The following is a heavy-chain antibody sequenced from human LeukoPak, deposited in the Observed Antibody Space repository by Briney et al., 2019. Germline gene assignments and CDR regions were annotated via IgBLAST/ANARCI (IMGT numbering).Heavy chain of an antibody. CDR3: ARVRSGYYFDY. J-gene: IGHJ4*02. V-gene: IGHV3-7*03. Sequence: GGSLRLSCAASGFTFSSYWMKWVRQAPGKGLEWVANIKHDASEKHYVDSVKGRFTISRDNAKNSLYLQMNSLRAEDTAVYYCARVRSGYYFDYWGQGTLVTVSS. CDR2: IKHDASEK. CDR1: GFTFSSYW. D-gene: IGHD6-19*01.